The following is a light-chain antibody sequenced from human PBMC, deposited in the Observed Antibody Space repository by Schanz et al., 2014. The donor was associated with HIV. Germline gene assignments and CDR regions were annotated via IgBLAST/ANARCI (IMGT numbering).Light chain of an antibody. CDR3: CSYTTTSTYV. Sequence: QSVLTQPASVSGSPGQSITISCTGTSSDIGNYNLVSWFQHHPGEAPKIMIFEVRKRPSGVSGRFSGSKSGNTASLTISGLQVEDEADYYCCSYTTTSTYVFGAGTKVTVL. V-gene: IGLV2-23*02. CDR1: SSDIGNYNL. CDR2: EVR. J-gene: IGLJ1*01.